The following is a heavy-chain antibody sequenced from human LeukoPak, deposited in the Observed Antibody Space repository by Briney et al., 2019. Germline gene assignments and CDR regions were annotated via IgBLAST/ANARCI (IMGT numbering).Heavy chain of an antibody. J-gene: IGHJ3*02. CDR3: TTNSYCYPWCFDI. V-gene: IGHV4-59*12. D-gene: IGHD5-18*01. Sequence: SETLSLTCTVSGGSISSYYWSWIRQPPGKGLEWIGYIYYSGSTNYNPSLKSRVTISVDTSKNQFSLKLSSVTAADTAVYYCTTNSYCYPWCFDIWGQGTMVTVSS. CDR1: GGSISSYY. CDR2: IYYSGST.